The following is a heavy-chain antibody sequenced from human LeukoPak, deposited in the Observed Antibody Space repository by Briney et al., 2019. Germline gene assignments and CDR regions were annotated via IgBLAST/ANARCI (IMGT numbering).Heavy chain of an antibody. V-gene: IGHV1-46*01. Sequence: GASVKVSCKASGYTFTSYYMHWVRQAPGQGLEWMGIINPSGGSTSYAQKFQGRVTMTRDTSISTAYMELSRLRSDDTAVYYCARGRYVLSLTTVTTFPYYWGRGTLVTVSS. D-gene: IGHD4-17*01. CDR2: INPSGGST. CDR1: GYTFTSYY. J-gene: IGHJ4*02. CDR3: ARGRYVLSLTTVTTFPYY.